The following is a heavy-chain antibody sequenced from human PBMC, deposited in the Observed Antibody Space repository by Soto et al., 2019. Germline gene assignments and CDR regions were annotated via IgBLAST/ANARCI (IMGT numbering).Heavy chain of an antibody. Sequence: GGSLRLSCAASGFTFDDYAMHWVRQAPGRGLEWVSGLTWNSDIIVYADSVKGRFTISRDNAKNSLYLQMNSLRPDDTAFYYCAKGVVPDTIRGEHYFDYWGRGTLVTVSS. CDR3: AKGVVPDTIRGEHYFDY. CDR2: LTWNSDII. J-gene: IGHJ4*02. CDR1: GFTFDDYA. V-gene: IGHV3-9*01. D-gene: IGHD2-2*01.